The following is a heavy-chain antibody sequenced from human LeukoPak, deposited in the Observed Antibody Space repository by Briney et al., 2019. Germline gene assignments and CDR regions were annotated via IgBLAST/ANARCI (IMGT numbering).Heavy chain of an antibody. V-gene: IGHV1-2*02. Sequence: ASVTVSCKASRYTFTGYYMHWVRQAPGQGLEWMGGINPNSGGTNYAQKFQGRVTMTRDTSISTAYMELSRLRADDTAVYYCASEGSSGYSYGNWDQGTLVTVSS. CDR3: ASEGSSGYSYGN. J-gene: IGHJ4*02. CDR1: RYTFTGYY. D-gene: IGHD5-18*01. CDR2: INPNSGGT.